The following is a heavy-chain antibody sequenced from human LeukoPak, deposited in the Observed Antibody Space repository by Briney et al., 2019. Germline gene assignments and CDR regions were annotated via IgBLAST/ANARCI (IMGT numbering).Heavy chain of an antibody. CDR1: GGSFSGYY. J-gene: IGHJ5*02. V-gene: IGHV4-34*01. Sequence: SETLSLTCAVYGGSFSGYYWSWIRQPPGKGLEWIGEINHSGSTNYNPSLKSRVTISVDTSKNQFSLKLSSVTAADTAVYYCARRGALDYDILTGTYNWFDPWGQGTLVTVPS. D-gene: IGHD3-9*01. CDR3: ARRGALDYDILTGTYNWFDP. CDR2: INHSGST.